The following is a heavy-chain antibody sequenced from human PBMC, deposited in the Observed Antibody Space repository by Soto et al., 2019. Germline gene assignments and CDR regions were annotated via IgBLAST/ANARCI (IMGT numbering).Heavy chain of an antibody. V-gene: IGHV3-21*01. CDR1: GFTFSSYS. CDR3: ARAYVDLRYYYYGMDV. D-gene: IGHD5-12*01. Sequence: PGGSLRLSCAASGFTFSSYSIHWVRQAPGRGLEWVSAITRNSDIYYADSVKGRFTISRDNAKNSVSLQMNSLRDEDTAVYYCARAYVDLRYYYYGMDVWGQGTTVTVSS. J-gene: IGHJ6*02. CDR2: ITRNSDI.